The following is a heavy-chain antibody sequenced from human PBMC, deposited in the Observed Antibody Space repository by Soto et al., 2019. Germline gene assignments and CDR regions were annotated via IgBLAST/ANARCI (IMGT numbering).Heavy chain of an antibody. J-gene: IGHJ5*02. V-gene: IGHV1-69*06. Sequence: GSGVKVSCDPSGGTFSGYAISWVRQAPGQGLEWMGGIIPLFGTANDAQKFQGRVTITADKSTRTAYMELSSLRSEDTDVYYCARDTRELWELPSNWFDPWGQGTLVTVSS. CDR1: GGTFSGYA. CDR3: ARDTRELWELPSNWFDP. D-gene: IGHD1-26*01. CDR2: IIPLFGTA.